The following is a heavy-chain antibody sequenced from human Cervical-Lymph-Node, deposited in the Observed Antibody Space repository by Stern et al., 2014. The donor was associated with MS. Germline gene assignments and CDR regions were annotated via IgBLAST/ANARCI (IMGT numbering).Heavy chain of an antibody. D-gene: IGHD4-17*01. CDR2: IYPGDSDT. CDR1: GYSFTANW. Sequence: VQLVESGAEVKKPGESLKISCKGSGYSFTANWIAWVRQLPGKGLEWMGIIYPGDSDTRYSPSSQGQVTISADKSISTAYLQWSSLKASDTAMYYCARDYGDYAFDYWGQGTLVTVSS. V-gene: IGHV5-51*01. J-gene: IGHJ4*02. CDR3: ARDYGDYAFDY.